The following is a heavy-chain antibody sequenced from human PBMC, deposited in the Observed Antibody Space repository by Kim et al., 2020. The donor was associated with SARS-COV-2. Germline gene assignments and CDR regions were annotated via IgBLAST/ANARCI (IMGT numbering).Heavy chain of an antibody. V-gene: IGHV3-74*01. J-gene: IGHJ4*02. CDR2: ISPDGSIT. D-gene: IGHD1-1*01. CDR1: GFTFRTYW. Sequence: GGSLRLSCAASGFTFRTYWMHWVRQAPGKGLVGVSHISPDGSITNHVDSVKGRFTIYRDNAENTLYLQMNSLRGEDTAMYYCVRGYKGFESYWGQGILVTVPS. CDR3: VRGYKGFESY.